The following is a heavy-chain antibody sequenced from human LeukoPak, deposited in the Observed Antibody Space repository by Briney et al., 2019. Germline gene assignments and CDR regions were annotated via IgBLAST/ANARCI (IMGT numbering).Heavy chain of an antibody. CDR2: FSGSEDSA. D-gene: IGHD3-10*01. J-gene: IGHJ4*02. V-gene: IGHV3-23*01. Sequence: GGSLRLSCAASGFTVSTYGMSWVRQAPGKGPEWVSGFSGSEDSAYYADSVKGRFTISRDNAKNSLYLQMNSLRAEDTAVYYCARAIRGPFNYWGQGTLVTVSS. CDR3: ARAIRGPFNY. CDR1: GFTVSTYG.